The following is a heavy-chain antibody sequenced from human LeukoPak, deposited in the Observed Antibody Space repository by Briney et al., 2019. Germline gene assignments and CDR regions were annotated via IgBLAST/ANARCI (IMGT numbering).Heavy chain of an antibody. J-gene: IGHJ4*02. Sequence: PGGSLRLSCEASGFDFRNFDMSWVRQAPGKGLEWVSVITRGDDRIHYADSVKGRFIVSRDKSTNTLYLQMNSLRAEDTAVYYCAKGWDYDFWSGYYYFDYWGQGTLVTVSS. V-gene: IGHV3-23*01. CDR1: GFDFRNFD. D-gene: IGHD3-3*01. CDR2: ITRGDDRI. CDR3: AKGWDYDFWSGYYYFDY.